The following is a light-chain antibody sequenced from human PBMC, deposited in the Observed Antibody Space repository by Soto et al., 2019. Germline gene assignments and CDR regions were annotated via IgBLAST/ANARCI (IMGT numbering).Light chain of an antibody. CDR1: ESITNW. CDR2: KAS. CDR3: QQYKSPPWT. J-gene: IGKJ1*01. Sequence: QMTQSPPTLSASIGDRVTISCRASESITNWLAWYQHKPGKAPKLLIYKASSLESGVPSRFSGSGSGTEFTLTISSLQPDDFATYYCQQYKSPPWTFGQGTKVDIK. V-gene: IGKV1-5*03.